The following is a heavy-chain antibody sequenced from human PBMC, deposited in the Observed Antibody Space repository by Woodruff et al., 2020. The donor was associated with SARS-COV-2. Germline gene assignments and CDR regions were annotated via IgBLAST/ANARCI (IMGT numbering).Heavy chain of an antibody. J-gene: IGHJ6*03. Sequence: SYAMHWVRQAPGKGLEWVAVISYDGSNKYYADSVKGRFTISRDNSKNTLYLQMNSLRAEDTAVYYCARSIPGSSGWFDYYMDVWGKGTTVTV. CDR3: ARSIPGSSGWFDYYMDV. V-gene: IGHV3-30-3*01. D-gene: IGHD6-19*01. CDR2: ISYDGSNK. CDR1: SYA.